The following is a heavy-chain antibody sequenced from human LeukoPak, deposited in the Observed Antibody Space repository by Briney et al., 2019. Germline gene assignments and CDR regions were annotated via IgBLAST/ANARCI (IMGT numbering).Heavy chain of an antibody. Sequence: QAGGSLRLSCAASGFTFSNYAMTWVRQAPGKGPEWVSAISDSGYSTCYADSVKGRFTISRDNSKSTLSLQLNSLRAGDTALYHCARRFLGGYPYCLGSCGQGTLVTVSS. CDR3: ARRFLGGYPYCLGS. CDR2: ISDSGYST. D-gene: IGHD5-12*01. V-gene: IGHV3-23*01. J-gene: IGHJ5*02. CDR1: GFTFSNYA.